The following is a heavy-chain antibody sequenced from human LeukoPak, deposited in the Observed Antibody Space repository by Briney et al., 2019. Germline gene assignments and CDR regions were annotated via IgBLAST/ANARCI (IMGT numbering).Heavy chain of an antibody. CDR3: ARLDYYDNTARY. CDR1: GYTFTSYG. CDR2: INAGNGNT. Sequence: ASVKVSCKASGYTFTSYGMHWVRQAPGERLEWMGWINAGNGNTKYSQKSHGRVTITRDTSASTAYMELSSLRSEDTAVYYCARLDYYDNTARYWGQGTLVTVSS. V-gene: IGHV1-3*01. J-gene: IGHJ4*02. D-gene: IGHD3-22*01.